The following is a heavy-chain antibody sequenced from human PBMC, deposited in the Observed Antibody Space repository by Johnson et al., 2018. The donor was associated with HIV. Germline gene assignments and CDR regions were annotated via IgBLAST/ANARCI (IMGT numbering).Heavy chain of an antibody. CDR3: ARDGGYNLGSGWPPGAFDF. D-gene: IGHD3-3*01. V-gene: IGHV3-9*01. Sequence: VQLVESGGGLVQPGRSLRLSCAASGFIFDDYAMHWVRQAPGKGLEWVSGISWNSGSIGYADSVKGRFTISRDNAKNSLYLQMNSLRAEDTAVYYCARDGGYNLGSGWPPGAFDFWGQGTMVTVSS. CDR1: GFIFDDYA. J-gene: IGHJ3*01. CDR2: ISWNSGSI.